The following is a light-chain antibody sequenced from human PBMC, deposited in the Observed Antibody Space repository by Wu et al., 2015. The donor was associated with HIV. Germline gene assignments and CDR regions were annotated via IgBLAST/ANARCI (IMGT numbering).Light chain of an antibody. V-gene: IGKV3-20*01. CDR3: QQYGSSSIT. CDR2: AAS. Sequence: EIVLTQSPATLSLSPGERATLSCRASQSVRYNYLAWYQQKLGQAPRLLIYAASNRAPGIPDRFSGSGSGTDFTLTISRLEPADFALYYCQQYGSSSITFGQETRLEIK. CDR1: QSVRYNY. J-gene: IGKJ5*01.